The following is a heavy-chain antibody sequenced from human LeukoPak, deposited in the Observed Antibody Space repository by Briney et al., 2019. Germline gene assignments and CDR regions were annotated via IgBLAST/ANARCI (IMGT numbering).Heavy chain of an antibody. D-gene: IGHD3-22*01. J-gene: IGHJ4*02. CDR1: GYSISSGYY. Sequence: SETLSLTCTVSGYSISSGYYWGWIRQPPGKGLEWIGSIYHSGSTYYNPSLKSRVTISVDTSKNQFSLKLSSVTAADTAVYYCARENLDYYDSSGYSVPPYFDYWGQGTLVTVSS. V-gene: IGHV4-38-2*02. CDR2: IYHSGST. CDR3: ARENLDYYDSSGYSVPPYFDY.